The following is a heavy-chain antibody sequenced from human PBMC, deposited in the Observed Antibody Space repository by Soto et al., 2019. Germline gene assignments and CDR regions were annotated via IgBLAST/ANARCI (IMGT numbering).Heavy chain of an antibody. D-gene: IGHD1-1*01. CDR2: IYYSGST. J-gene: IGHJ5*02. CDR1: GGSISSYY. CDR3: ARVETGTTGWFDP. V-gene: IGHV4-59*01. Sequence: SDTLSLTCTVSGGSISSYYWSWIRQPPGKGLEWIGYIYYSGSTNYNPSLKSRVTISVDTSKNQFSLKLSSVTAADTAVYYCARVETGTTGWFDPWGQGTLVTVSS.